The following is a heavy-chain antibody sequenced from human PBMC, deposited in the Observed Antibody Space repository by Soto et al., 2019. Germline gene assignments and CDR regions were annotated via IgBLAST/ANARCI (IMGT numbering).Heavy chain of an antibody. J-gene: IGHJ4*02. CDR2: IYWDDDK. D-gene: IGHD6-13*01. CDR1: GFSLSTSGVG. V-gene: IGHV2-5*02. Sequence: QITLKESGPTLVKPTQTLTLTCTFSGFSLSTSGVGVGWIRQPPGKALEWLALIYWDDDKRYSPSLKSRLTTNKSTXXNQVVLTMTNMDPVDTATYYCAHRASSWDDGYFDYWGQGTLVTVSS. CDR3: AHRASSWDDGYFDY.